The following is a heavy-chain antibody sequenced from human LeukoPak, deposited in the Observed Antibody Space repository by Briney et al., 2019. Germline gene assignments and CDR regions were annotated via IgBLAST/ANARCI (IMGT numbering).Heavy chain of an antibody. CDR2: IYYSGST. J-gene: IGHJ5*02. Sequence: SETLSLTCTISGGSISSSSYYWGWIRQPPGKGLEWIGSIYYSGSTYYNPSLKSRVTISVDTSKNQFSLKLSSVTAADTAVYYCARDMVGAGWFDPWGQGTLVTVSS. CDR1: GGSISSSSYY. V-gene: IGHV4-39*07. CDR3: ARDMVGAGWFDP. D-gene: IGHD3-10*01.